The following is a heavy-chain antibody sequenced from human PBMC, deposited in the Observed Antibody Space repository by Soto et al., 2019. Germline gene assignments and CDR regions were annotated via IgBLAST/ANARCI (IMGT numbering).Heavy chain of an antibody. CDR2: ISGSGGST. V-gene: IGHV3-23*01. CDR3: AKGSYPRGFDFDY. J-gene: IGHJ4*02. Sequence: EVQLLESGGGLVQPGGSLRLSCAASGFTFSSYAMSWVRQAPGKGLEWVSAISGSGGSTYYADSVKGRFTISRDNSKNTLDLQTNSLRAEDTVVYYCAKGSYPRGFDFDYWGQGTLVTVSS. CDR1: GFTFSSYA. D-gene: IGHD3-3*01.